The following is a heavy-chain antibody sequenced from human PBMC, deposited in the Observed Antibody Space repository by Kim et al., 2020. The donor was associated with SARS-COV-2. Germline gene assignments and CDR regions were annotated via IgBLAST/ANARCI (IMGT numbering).Heavy chain of an antibody. J-gene: IGHJ4*02. CDR2: INHSGST. V-gene: IGHV4-34*01. Sequence: SETLSLTCAVYGGSFSGYYWSWIRQPPGKGLEWIGEINHSGSTNYNPSLKSRVTISVDTSKNQFSLKLSSVTAADTAVYYCARGLPSGSYYKYYFDYWGQGTLVTVSS. D-gene: IGHD1-26*01. CDR3: ARGLPSGSYYKYYFDY. CDR1: GGSFSGYY.